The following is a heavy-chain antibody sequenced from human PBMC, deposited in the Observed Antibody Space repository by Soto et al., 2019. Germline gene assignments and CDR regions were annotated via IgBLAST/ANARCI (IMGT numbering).Heavy chain of an antibody. CDR2: ISSSSSYI. D-gene: IGHD5-12*01. CDR3: ASPYWGYDWGYFDY. CDR1: GFTFSSYS. V-gene: IGHV3-21*01. Sequence: GGSLRLSCAASGFTFSSYSMNWVHQAPGKGLEWVSSISSSSSYIYYADSVKGRFTISRDNAKNSLYLQMNSLRAEDTAVYYCASPYWGYDWGYFDYWGQGTLVTVSS. J-gene: IGHJ4*02.